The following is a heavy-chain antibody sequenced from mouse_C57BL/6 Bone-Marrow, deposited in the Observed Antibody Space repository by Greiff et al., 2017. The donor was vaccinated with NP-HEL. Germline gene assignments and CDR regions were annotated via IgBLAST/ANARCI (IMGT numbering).Heavy chain of an antibody. CDR1: GYTFTSYW. J-gene: IGHJ1*03. CDR2: IHPNSGST. CDR3: ARGVYGNYWYFDV. Sequence: VQLQQPGAELVKPGASVTLSCKASGYTFTSYWMHWVKQRPGQGLEWIGMIHPNSGSTNYNEQFKSKTTLTVDKSSSTAYMQLSSLTAEDAAFYYCARGVYGNYWYFDVRGTGTTVTVS. V-gene: IGHV1-64*01. D-gene: IGHD2-1*01.